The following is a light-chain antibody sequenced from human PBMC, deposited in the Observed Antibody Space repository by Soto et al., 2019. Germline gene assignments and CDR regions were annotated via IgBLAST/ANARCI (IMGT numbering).Light chain of an antibody. J-gene: IGKJ5*01. V-gene: IGKV3-15*01. CDR3: QQYNNSPHT. CDR1: QSVSSK. CDR2: FAS. Sequence: EIVMTQSPATLSVSPGERATLSCRASQSVSSKLAWFQQKPGQAPRLLIYFASTRATDIPARFSGSGSGTEFTLTISSLQSEDFAVYYCQQYNNSPHTFGQGTRLEIK.